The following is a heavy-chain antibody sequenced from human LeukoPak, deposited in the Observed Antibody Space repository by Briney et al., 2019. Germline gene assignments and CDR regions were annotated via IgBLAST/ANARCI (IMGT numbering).Heavy chain of an antibody. CDR1: GFLLSNHW. J-gene: IGHJ4*02. Sequence: PGGSLRLSCAASGFLLSNHWMTWVRQAPGKGPEWVANMNKDGSEKYYVDSVKGRFTISRDNAKNSLYLQMNSLRAEDTAVYYCARASPEEFDYWGQGTLVTVSS. CDR2: MNKDGSEK. D-gene: IGHD1-14*01. V-gene: IGHV3-7*03. CDR3: ARASPEEFDY.